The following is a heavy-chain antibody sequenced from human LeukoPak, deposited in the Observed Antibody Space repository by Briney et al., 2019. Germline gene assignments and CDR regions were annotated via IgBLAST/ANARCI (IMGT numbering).Heavy chain of an antibody. CDR3: ASLILSSVATATSWDFDL. D-gene: IGHD5-12*01. CDR2: ISSSSSSM. Sequence: GGSLRLSCAASGFTFKIYSMNWVRQAPGKGLEWVSYISSSSSSMKYADSVKGRFTISRDNDKNSLYLQMNSLRAEDTAVYYCASLILSSVATATSWDFDLWGRGTLVTVSS. V-gene: IGHV3-48*01. J-gene: IGHJ2*01. CDR1: GFTFKIYS.